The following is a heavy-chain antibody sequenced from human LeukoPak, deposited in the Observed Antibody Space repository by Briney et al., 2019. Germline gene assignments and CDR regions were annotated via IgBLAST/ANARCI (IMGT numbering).Heavy chain of an antibody. CDR1: GFTFSDYY. J-gene: IGHJ4*02. V-gene: IGHV3-11*04. Sequence: GGSLRLSCAASGFTFSDYYMSWIRQAPGKGLEWISYISFSGSTIYYADSVKGRFTISRDNSKNTLYLQMNSLRAEDTAVYYCARTGYYDSSGYYYFDYWGQGTLVTVSS. CDR3: ARTGYYDSSGYYYFDY. D-gene: IGHD3-22*01. CDR2: ISFSGSTI.